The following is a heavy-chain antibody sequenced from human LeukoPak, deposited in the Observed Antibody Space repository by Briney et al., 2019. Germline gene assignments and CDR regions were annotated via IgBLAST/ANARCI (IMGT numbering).Heavy chain of an antibody. CDR2: ISYDGSNK. CDR1: GFTFSSYA. V-gene: IGHV3-30-3*01. J-gene: IGHJ4*02. CDR3: ARDRLWFGELFSCGY. D-gene: IGHD3-10*01. Sequence: SGGSLRLSCAASGFTFSSYAMPWVRQAPGKGLEWVAVISYDGSNKYYADSVKGRFTISRDNSKNTLYLQMNSLRAEDTAVYYCARDRLWFGELFSCGYWGQGTLVTVSS.